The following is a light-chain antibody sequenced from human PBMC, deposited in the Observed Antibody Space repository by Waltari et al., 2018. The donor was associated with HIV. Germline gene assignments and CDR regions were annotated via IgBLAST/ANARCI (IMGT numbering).Light chain of an antibody. Sequence: QSALTQPPSASGAPGQSVTISCTGSSSAICAYKFVSWYHQHHGRAPKLILYEVAKRPSGVPDRFSGSKSGITASLTLSGLQVEDEAEYYCSSYAGGNSLVFGGGTNLTVL. CDR2: EVA. CDR3: SSYAGGNSLV. J-gene: IGLJ3*02. V-gene: IGLV2-8*01. CDR1: SSAICAYKF.